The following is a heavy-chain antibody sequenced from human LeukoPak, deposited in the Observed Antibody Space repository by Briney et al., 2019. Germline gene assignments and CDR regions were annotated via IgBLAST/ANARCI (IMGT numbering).Heavy chain of an antibody. CDR1: GGSISSYY. CDR2: IYYSGST. Sequence: SETLSLTCTVSGGSISSYYWSWIRQPPGKGLEWIGYIYYSGSTNYNPSLKSRVTISVDTSKNQFSLKLSSVTAADTAVYYCARSPRGYNYGSLGGGFDYWGQGTLVTVSS. J-gene: IGHJ4*02. V-gene: IGHV4-59*01. D-gene: IGHD5-18*01. CDR3: ARSPRGYNYGSLGGGFDY.